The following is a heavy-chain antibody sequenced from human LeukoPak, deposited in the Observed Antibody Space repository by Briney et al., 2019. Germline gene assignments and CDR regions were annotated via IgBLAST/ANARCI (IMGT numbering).Heavy chain of an antibody. Sequence: PGGSLRLSCAASGFTFSSHAMSWVRQAPGKGLEWVSAISADSYYTCYADSVQGRFTISRDNSKNTLYLQMNSLRAEDTALYYCANFVDTSMGGNDYWGQGTLVTVSS. D-gene: IGHD5-18*01. CDR1: GFTFSSHA. J-gene: IGHJ4*02. CDR3: ANFVDTSMGGNDY. CDR2: ISADSYYT. V-gene: IGHV3-23*01.